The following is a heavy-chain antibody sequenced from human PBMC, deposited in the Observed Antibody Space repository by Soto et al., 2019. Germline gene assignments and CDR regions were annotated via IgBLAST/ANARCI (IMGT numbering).Heavy chain of an antibody. V-gene: IGHV3-23*01. J-gene: IGHJ4*02. CDR1: GFTFSSYA. Sequence: PGGSLRLSCAASGFTFSSYAMSWVRQAPGKGLEWVSAISGSGGSTYYADSVKGRFTISRDNSKNTLYLQMNSLRAEDTAVYYCAKLTLEYYDILTGYYNVVEEVGFDYWGQGTLVTVSS. CDR3: AKLTLEYYDILTGYYNVVEEVGFDY. CDR2: ISGSGGST. D-gene: IGHD3-9*01.